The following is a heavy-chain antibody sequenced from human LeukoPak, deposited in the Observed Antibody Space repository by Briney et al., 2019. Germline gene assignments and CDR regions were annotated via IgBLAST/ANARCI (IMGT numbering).Heavy chain of an antibody. V-gene: IGHV1-3*01. CDR3: ARDHSSGWSHFDY. CDR1: GYTFTSYA. Sequence: WASVKVSCTASGYTFTSYAMHWVRQAPGQRLEWMGWINAGNGNTKYSQKFQGRVTITRDTSASTAYMELSSLRSEDTAVYYCARDHSSGWSHFDYWGQGTLVTVSS. D-gene: IGHD6-19*01. J-gene: IGHJ4*02. CDR2: INAGNGNT.